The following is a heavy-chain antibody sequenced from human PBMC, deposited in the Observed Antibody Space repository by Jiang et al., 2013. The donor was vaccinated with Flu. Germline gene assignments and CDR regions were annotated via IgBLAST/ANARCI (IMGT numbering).Heavy chain of an antibody. Sequence: GAEVKKPGESLRISCKGSGYSFTSYWISWVRQMPGKGLEWMGRIDPSDSYTNYSPSFQGHVTISADKSISTAYLQWSSLKASDTAMYYCARHGITIFGVVDGRDAFDIWGQGTMVTVSS. J-gene: IGHJ3*02. V-gene: IGHV5-10-1*01. CDR1: GYSFTSYW. CDR2: IDPSDSYT. D-gene: IGHD3-3*01. CDR3: ARHGITIFGVVDGRDAFDI.